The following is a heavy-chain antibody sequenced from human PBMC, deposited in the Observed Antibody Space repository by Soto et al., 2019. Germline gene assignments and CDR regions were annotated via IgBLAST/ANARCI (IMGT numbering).Heavy chain of an antibody. V-gene: IGHV4-34*01. Sequence: PSETLSLTCAVYGGSFSGYYWSWIRQPPGKGLEWIGEINHSGSTNYNPSLKSRVTISVDTSKNQFSLKLSSVTAADTAVYYCARGSGWHYYYGMDVWGQGTTV. D-gene: IGHD6-19*01. J-gene: IGHJ6*02. CDR1: GGSFSGYY. CDR3: ARGSGWHYYYGMDV. CDR2: INHSGST.